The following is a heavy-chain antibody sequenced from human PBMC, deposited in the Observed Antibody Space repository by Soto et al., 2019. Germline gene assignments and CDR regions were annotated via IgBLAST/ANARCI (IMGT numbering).Heavy chain of an antibody. CDR2: INHSGST. CDR3: ARGVGSSWYSEYFQH. V-gene: IGHV4-34*01. CDR1: GGSFSGYY. Sequence: QVQLQQWGAGLLKPSETLSLTCAVYGGSFSGYYWPWIRQPPGKGLEWIGEINHSGSTNYNPSLESRVTISEDTSKNQFSLKLSSVTAADTAVYYCARGVGSSWYSEYFQHWGQGTLVTVSS. J-gene: IGHJ1*01. D-gene: IGHD6-13*01.